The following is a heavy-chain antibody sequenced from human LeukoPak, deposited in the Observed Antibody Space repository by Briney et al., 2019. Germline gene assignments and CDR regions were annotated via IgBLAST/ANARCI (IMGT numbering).Heavy chain of an antibody. CDR2: ISGSGGVT. J-gene: IGHJ4*02. CDR3: AKARGPAATHPDY. Sequence: HSGGSLRLSCAASGFTFSRYAMSWVRQAPGKGLEWVSAISGSGGVTFYADSVKGRFTISRDDSKNTLYLQMNSLRAEDTAVYYCAKARGPAATHPDYWGQGTLVTVSS. CDR1: GFTFSRYA. D-gene: IGHD6-25*01. V-gene: IGHV3-23*01.